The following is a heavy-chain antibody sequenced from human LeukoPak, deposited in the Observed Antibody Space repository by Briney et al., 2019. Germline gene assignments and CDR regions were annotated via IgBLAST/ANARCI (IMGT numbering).Heavy chain of an antibody. CDR2: LSSSRSYL. CDR1: GFTFSTPS. V-gene: IGHV3-21*01. CDR3: AREGGFCFGDTCRFFDF. J-gene: IGHJ4*02. D-gene: IGHD2-15*01. Sequence: PGGSLRLSCAASGFTFSTPSLNWVRQAPGQGLEWVFYLSSSRSYLSYADSVKGRFTISRDNAKNSLYLQMNSLGAEDTAVYYCAREGGFCFGDTCRFFDFWGQGTLVTVSS.